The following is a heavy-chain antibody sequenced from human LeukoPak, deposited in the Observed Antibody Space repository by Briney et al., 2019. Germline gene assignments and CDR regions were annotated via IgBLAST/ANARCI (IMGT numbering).Heavy chain of an antibody. CDR3: ARVGGGWDHAFDI. CDR1: GGSISSYY. CDR2: IYYSGST. J-gene: IGHJ3*02. V-gene: IGHV4-59*01. D-gene: IGHD1-26*01. Sequence: SETLSLTCTVSGGSISSYYWSWIRQPPGKGLECIGYIYYSGSTNYNPSLKSRVTISVDTSKNQFSLKLSSVTAADTAVYYCARVGGGWDHAFDIWGQGTMVTVSS.